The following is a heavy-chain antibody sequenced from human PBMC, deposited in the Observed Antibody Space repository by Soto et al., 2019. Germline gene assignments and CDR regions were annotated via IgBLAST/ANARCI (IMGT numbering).Heavy chain of an antibody. CDR3: ARGGYRTLAWFDP. CDR1: GGSISNHY. V-gene: IGHV4-59*11. Sequence: QVQVQESGPGLVKPSETLSLTCTVSGGSISNHYWSWIRQSPGKGLEWIANIYHSGTTNYNLSLKGPVTISIDSSKNQVSLKLNSVTAADTAVYYCARGGYRTLAWFDPWGQGTLVTVSS. CDR2: IYHSGTT. D-gene: IGHD6-13*01. J-gene: IGHJ5*02.